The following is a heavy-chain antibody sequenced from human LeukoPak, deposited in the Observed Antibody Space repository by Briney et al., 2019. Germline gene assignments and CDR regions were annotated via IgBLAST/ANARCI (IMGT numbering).Heavy chain of an antibody. V-gene: IGHV1-18*01. CDR2: ISAYNGNT. Sequence: ASVKVSCKAAGYTFTSYGISWVRQAPGQGLEWMGWISAYNGNTDYAQKLQGRVTMTTDTSKRIAYMELSSLRSDDTAVYYCARDLCSSTSCYAFFYYWGQGTLVTVSS. D-gene: IGHD2-2*01. J-gene: IGHJ4*02. CDR1: GYTFTSYG. CDR3: ARDLCSSTSCYAFFYY.